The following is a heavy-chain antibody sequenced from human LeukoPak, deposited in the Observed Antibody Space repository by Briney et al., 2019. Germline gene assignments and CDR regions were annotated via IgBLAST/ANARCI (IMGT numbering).Heavy chain of an antibody. D-gene: IGHD2-15*01. CDR3: ARNGHYSLDY. J-gene: IGHJ4*02. V-gene: IGHV4-4*07. Sequence: PSETLSLTCTVSGGSIRSYYWSWIRQPAGKTLEWIGHIYSTGSTNYSPSLKSRVTMSVDTSKNQLSLVLHSVIAADTAVYYCARNGHYSLDYWGQGTLVTVSS. CDR2: IYSTGST. CDR1: GGSIRSYY.